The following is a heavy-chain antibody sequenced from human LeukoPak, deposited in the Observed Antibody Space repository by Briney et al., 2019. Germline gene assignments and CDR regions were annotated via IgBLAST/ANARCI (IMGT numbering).Heavy chain of an antibody. CDR3: ARQLYGSDH. V-gene: IGHV4-34*01. Sequence: SETLSLTCGVSGVSFSTYYWSWIRQSPEKGLEWIGEVNHSGYTNYNPSLKSRATISVDTSKNQFSLKLSSVTAADTAVYYCARQLYGSDHWGQGTLVTVSS. CDR1: GVSFSTYY. J-gene: IGHJ4*02. CDR2: VNHSGYT. D-gene: IGHD4-17*01.